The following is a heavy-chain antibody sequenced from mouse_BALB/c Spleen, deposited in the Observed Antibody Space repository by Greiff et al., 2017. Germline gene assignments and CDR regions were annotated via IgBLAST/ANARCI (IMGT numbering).Heavy chain of an antibody. CDR2: ISNGGGST. V-gene: IGHV5-12-2*01. Sequence: EVKLMESGGGLVQPGGSLKLSCAASGFTFSSYTMSWVRQTPEKRLEWVAYISNGGGSTYYPDTVKGRFTISRDNAKNTLYLQMSSLKSEDTAMYYCARPLITTGAMDYWGQGTSVTVSS. CDR3: ARPLITTGAMDY. J-gene: IGHJ4*01. CDR1: GFTFSSYT. D-gene: IGHD1-2*01.